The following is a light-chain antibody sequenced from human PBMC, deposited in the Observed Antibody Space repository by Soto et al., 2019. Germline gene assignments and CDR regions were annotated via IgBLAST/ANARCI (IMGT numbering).Light chain of an antibody. CDR3: QQYNNWPSWT. Sequence: EIVMTQSPFTLSVSPGDRATLTCRASQGVYRNLAWYQQKPGQAPRLLIYGASTMATGIPGRFSGSGSGTEFSLTISSLQSDDIAVYYCQQYNNWPSWTFGQGTKL. V-gene: IGKV3-15*01. CDR2: GAS. J-gene: IGKJ1*01. CDR1: QGVYRN.